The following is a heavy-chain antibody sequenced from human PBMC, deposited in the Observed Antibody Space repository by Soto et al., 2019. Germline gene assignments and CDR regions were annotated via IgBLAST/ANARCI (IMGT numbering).Heavy chain of an antibody. Sequence: ASVKVSCKASGYTFTSYDINWVRQATGQGLEWMGWMNPNSGNTGYAQKFQGRVTMTRNTSISTAYMELSSLRSEDTAVYYCAIDFIFFVVVPAAIRPTDAFDIWGQGTMVTVSS. CDR3: AIDFIFFVVVPAAIRPTDAFDI. J-gene: IGHJ3*02. D-gene: IGHD2-2*01. CDR2: MNPNSGNT. V-gene: IGHV1-8*01. CDR1: GYTFTSYD.